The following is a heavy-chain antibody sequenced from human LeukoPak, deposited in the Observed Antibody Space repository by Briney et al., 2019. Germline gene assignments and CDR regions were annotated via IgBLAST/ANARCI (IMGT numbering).Heavy chain of an antibody. D-gene: IGHD6-13*01. CDR2: IYYSGST. V-gene: IGHV4-59*08. CDR3: ARAYSSSSVART. Sequence: SETLSLTCTVSGGSISSYYWSWIRQPPGKGLEWIGYIYYSGSTNYNPSLKSRVTIPVDTSKNQFSLKLSSVTAADTAVYYCARAYSSSSVARTWGQGTLVTVSS. J-gene: IGHJ5*02. CDR1: GGSISSYY.